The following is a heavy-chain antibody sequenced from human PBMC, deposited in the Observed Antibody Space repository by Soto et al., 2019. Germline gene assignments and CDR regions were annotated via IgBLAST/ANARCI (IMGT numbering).Heavy chain of an antibody. CDR3: AREDDYYGSGSYH. Sequence: EVQLVESGGGLIQPGGSLRLSCAASGFTVSSNYMSWVRQAPGKGLEWVSVIYSGGSTYYAGSVKGGFTISRDNSKNTLYLQMNSLRAEDTAVYYCAREDDYYGSGSYHWGQGTLVTVSS. V-gene: IGHV3-53*01. CDR1: GFTVSSNY. CDR2: IYSGGST. D-gene: IGHD3-10*01. J-gene: IGHJ4*02.